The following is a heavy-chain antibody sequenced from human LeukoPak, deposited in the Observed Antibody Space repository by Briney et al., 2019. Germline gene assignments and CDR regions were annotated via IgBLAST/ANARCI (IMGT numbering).Heavy chain of an antibody. CDR3: ARSLSLYSYGYYFDY. Sequence: GRSLRLSCAASGFTFSSYAMHWVRQAPGKGLEWVAVISYDGSNKYYADSVKGRFTISRDNSNNTLYLQMNSLRAEDTAVYYCARSLSLYSYGYYFDYWGQGTLVTVSS. CDR2: ISYDGSNK. D-gene: IGHD5-18*01. CDR1: GFTFSSYA. J-gene: IGHJ4*02. V-gene: IGHV3-30*04.